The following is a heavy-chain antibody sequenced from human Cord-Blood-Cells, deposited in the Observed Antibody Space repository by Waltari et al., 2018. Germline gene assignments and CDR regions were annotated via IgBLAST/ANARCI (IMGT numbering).Heavy chain of an antibody. CDR2: TYYRSKWYN. V-gene: IGHV6-1*01. J-gene: IGHJ2*01. Sequence: QVQLQQSGPGLVQPSQTLSLTCAISGDSVSSNSAAWNWIRQSPSSGLEWLGRTYYRSKWYNDYAVSVKSRITINPDTSKNQFSLQLNSVTPEDTAVYYCARSGRVVVVIGVPGNWYFDLWGRGTLVTVSS. CDR3: ARSGRVVVVIGVPGNWYFDL. D-gene: IGHD2-21*01. CDR1: GDSVSSNSAA.